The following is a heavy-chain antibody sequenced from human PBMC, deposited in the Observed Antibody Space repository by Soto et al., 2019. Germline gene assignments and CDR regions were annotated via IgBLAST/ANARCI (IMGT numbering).Heavy chain of an antibody. J-gene: IGHJ6*02. CDR3: ARVGQNYYGMDV. CDR1: GYTFTTYV. Sequence: ASVKVSCKASGYTFTTYVMHWVRQAPGQRLEWMGWLNAGNDNTEYSQKLQGRVTITRDTSASTVYMELSSLSSEDTAVYYCARVGQNYYGMDVWGQGTTVTVSS. CDR2: LNAGNDNT. V-gene: IGHV1-3*01. D-gene: IGHD3-3*01.